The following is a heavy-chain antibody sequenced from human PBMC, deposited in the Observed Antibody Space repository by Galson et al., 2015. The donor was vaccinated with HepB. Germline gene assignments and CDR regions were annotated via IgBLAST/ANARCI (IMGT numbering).Heavy chain of an antibody. D-gene: IGHD1-26*01. V-gene: IGHV3-30*04. CDR3: ARGARVGANRGADYFDD. J-gene: IGHJ4*02. Sequence: SLRLSCAASGFTFSSYAMHWVRQAPGKGLEWVAVISYDGGNKYYADSVKGRFTISRDNSKNTLYLQMNSLRAEDTAVYYCARGARVGANRGADYFDDWGQGTLVTVYS. CDR2: ISYDGGNK. CDR1: GFTFSSYA.